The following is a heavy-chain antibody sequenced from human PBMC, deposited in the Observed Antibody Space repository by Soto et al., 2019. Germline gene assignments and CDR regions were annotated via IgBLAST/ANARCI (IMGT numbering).Heavy chain of an antibody. CDR1: GFSFSDYA. D-gene: IGHD3-22*01. J-gene: IGHJ5*01. V-gene: IGHV3-23*01. CDR2: ISRTGDSA. Sequence: EVHLLESGGALVQPGGSLTLSCAASGFSFSDYAMSWVRQAPGKGLEWVSSISRTGDSAYYGDSVKGRFAISRDRSKNRLSLQMNSLRVEDTAVYYCAKGPDGSGYYHNWFDSWGQGTLITVSS. CDR3: AKGPDGSGYYHNWFDS.